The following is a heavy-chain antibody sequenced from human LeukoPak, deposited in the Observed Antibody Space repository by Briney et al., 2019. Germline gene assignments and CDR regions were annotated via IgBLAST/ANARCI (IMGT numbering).Heavy chain of an antibody. CDR3: VKGCSYTGCYTSDY. CDR1: RFTFNNYA. D-gene: IGHD2-2*02. Sequence: GGSLRLSCAASRFTFNNYAMTWVRQAPGKGLEWVSTISGSGDSTHYADSVKGRFTISRDNSKNMLYLQMNSLRAEDTAIYYCVKGCSYTGCYTSDYWGQGTLVTVSS. J-gene: IGHJ4*02. V-gene: IGHV3-23*01. CDR2: ISGSGDST.